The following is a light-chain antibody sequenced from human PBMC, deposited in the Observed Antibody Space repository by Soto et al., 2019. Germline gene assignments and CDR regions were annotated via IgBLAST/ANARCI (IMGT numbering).Light chain of an antibody. CDR1: QGISSH. J-gene: IGKJ1*01. CDR3: QQSYSYPRT. Sequence: AIRVTQSPSSLSASTGDRVTITCRASQGISSHLAWYQQKPGKAPKLLIYAASTLQSGVPSRFSGSGSGTDFTLTISCLQSEDFATYYCQQSYSYPRTFGQGTKVDIK. CDR2: AAS. V-gene: IGKV1-8*01.